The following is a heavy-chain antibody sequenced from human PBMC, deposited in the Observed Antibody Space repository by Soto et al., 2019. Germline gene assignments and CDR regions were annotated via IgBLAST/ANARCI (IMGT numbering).Heavy chain of an antibody. Sequence: GGSLRLSCAASGFTFSSYSMNWVRQAPGKGLEWVSSISSSSSYIYYADSVKGRFTISRDNAKNSLYLQMNSLRAEDTAVYYCARDMVRGVIITYYYYGMDVWGQGTTVTVSS. J-gene: IGHJ6*02. CDR2: ISSSSSYI. D-gene: IGHD3-10*01. V-gene: IGHV3-21*01. CDR1: GFTFSSYS. CDR3: ARDMVRGVIITYYYYGMDV.